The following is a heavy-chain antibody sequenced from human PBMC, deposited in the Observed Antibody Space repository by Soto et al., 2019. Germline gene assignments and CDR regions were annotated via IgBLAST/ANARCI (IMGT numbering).Heavy chain of an antibody. D-gene: IGHD6-13*01. Sequence: PGGSLRLSCAASGFTFSSYAMHWVRQAPGKGLEWVAVISYDGSNKYYADSVKGRFTISRDNSKNTLYLQMNSLRAEDTTVYYCAREDLSWYLTPTSYGRDVWGKGTTVTVPS. CDR2: ISYDGSNK. V-gene: IGHV3-30-3*01. CDR3: AREDLSWYLTPTSYGRDV. J-gene: IGHJ6*04. CDR1: GFTFSSYA.